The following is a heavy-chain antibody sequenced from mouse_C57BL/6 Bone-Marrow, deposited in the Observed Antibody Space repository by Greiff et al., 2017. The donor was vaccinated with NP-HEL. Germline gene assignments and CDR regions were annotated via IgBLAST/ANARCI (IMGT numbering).Heavy chain of an antibody. V-gene: IGHV1-80*01. J-gene: IGHJ3*01. CDR1: GYAFSSYW. CDR2: IYPGDGDT. D-gene: IGHD1-1*01. Sequence: QVQLKESGAELVKPGASVKISCKASGYAFSSYWMNWVKQRPGKGLEWIGQIYPGDGDTNYNGKFKGKATLTADKSSSAAYMQLSSLTSEDSAVYCCARTYYVVNYWFAYWGQGTLVTVSA. CDR3: ARTYYVVNYWFAY.